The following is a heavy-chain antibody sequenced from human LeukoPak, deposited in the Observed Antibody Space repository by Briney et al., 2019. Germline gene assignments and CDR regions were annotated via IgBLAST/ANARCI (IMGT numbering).Heavy chain of an antibody. CDR1: GFTFSSYS. Sequence: GGSLRLSCAASGFTFSSYSMNWVRQAPGKGLEWVSYISSSSSTIYYADSVKGRFTISRDNAKNSLYLQMNSLRAEDTAVYYCARDAYRYYDFWSGYPSYYMDVWGKGTTVTVSS. V-gene: IGHV3-48*01. D-gene: IGHD3-3*01. CDR3: ARDAYRYYDFWSGYPSYYMDV. J-gene: IGHJ6*03. CDR2: ISSSSSTI.